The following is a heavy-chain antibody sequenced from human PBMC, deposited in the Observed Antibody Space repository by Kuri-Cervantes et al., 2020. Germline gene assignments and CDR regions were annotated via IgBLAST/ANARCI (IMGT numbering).Heavy chain of an antibody. CDR2: IKQDGSEK. CDR3: ARNITMDV. CDR1: GFTFSSYW. Sequence: GESLKISCAASGFTFSSYWMSWVRQAPGKGLEWVANIKQDGSEKYYVDSVKGRFTTSRDNAKNSLYLQMNSLRAEDTAVYYCARNITMDVWGQGTTVTVSS. V-gene: IGHV3-7*01. D-gene: IGHD1-14*01. J-gene: IGHJ6*02.